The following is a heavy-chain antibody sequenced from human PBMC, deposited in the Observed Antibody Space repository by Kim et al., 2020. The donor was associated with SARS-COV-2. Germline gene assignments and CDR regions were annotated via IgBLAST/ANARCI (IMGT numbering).Heavy chain of an antibody. CDR3: ARHCHYGSGTYYPPQHYFDY. D-gene: IGHD3-10*01. J-gene: IGHJ4*02. CDR2: ISVGSATI. CDR1: GFIFSTYS. V-gene: IGHV3-48*02. Sequence: GGSLRLSCAASGFIFSTYSMFWVRQAPGKGLEWVSYISVGSATIYYADSVKGRFTISRDDAKSSLFLQLNSLRDEDTAVYYCARHCHYGSGTYYPPQHYFDYWRQGTLVTVSS.